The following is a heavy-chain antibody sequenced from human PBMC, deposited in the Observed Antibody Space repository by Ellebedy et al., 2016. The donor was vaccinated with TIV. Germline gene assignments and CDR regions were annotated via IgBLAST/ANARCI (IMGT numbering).Heavy chain of an antibody. D-gene: IGHD2-2*01. CDR2: IIPIFGTA. CDR3: AGGRYCSSTSGPLDY. Sequence: AASVKVSCKASGGTFSSYAISWVRQAPGQGLEWMGGIIPIFGTANYAQKFQGRVTITADESTSTAYMELSSLRSEDTAVYYCAGGRYCSSTSGPLDYWGQGTLVTVSS. CDR1: GGTFSSYA. V-gene: IGHV1-69*13. J-gene: IGHJ4*02.